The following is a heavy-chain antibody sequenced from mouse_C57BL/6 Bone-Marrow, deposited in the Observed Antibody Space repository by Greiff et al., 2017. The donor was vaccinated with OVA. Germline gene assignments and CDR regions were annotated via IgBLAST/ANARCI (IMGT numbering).Heavy chain of an antibody. CDR2: ISYDGSN. J-gene: IGHJ4*01. Sequence: ESGPGLVKPSQSLSLTCSVTGYSITSGYYWNWIRQFPGNKLEWMGYISYDGSNNYNPSLKNRISITRDTSKNQFFLKLNSVTTEDTATYYCARDLDYAMDYWGQGTSVTVSS. CDR3: ARDLDYAMDY. V-gene: IGHV3-6*01. CDR1: GYSITSGYY.